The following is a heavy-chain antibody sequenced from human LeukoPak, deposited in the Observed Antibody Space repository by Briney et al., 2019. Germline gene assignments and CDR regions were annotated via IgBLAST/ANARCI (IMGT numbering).Heavy chain of an antibody. CDR1: GFTFSNAW. D-gene: IGHD3-10*01. J-gene: IGHJ4*02. CDR2: IKSKTDGGTT. Sequence: PGGSLRLSCAASGFTFSNAWMGWVRQAPGKGLEWVGRIKSKTDGGTTDYAAPVKGRFTISRDDSKNTLYLQMNSLKTEDTAIYYCTKTYYYGSGSLDYWGQGALVTVSS. CDR3: TKTYYYGSGSLDY. V-gene: IGHV3-15*01.